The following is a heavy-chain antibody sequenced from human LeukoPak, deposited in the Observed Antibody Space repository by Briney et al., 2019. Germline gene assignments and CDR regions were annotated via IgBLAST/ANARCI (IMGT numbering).Heavy chain of an antibody. D-gene: IGHD3-22*01. CDR2: IRSKAYGGTT. CDR3: TSTYYDSSGYYYPYFDY. V-gene: IGHV3-49*04. Sequence: GGSLRLSCAASGFTFSSYWMSWVRQAPGKGLEWVGFIRSKAYGGTTEYAASVKGRFTISRDDSKSIAYLQMNSLKTEDTAVYYCTSTYYDSSGYYYPYFDYWGQGTLVTVSS. CDR1: GFTFSSYW. J-gene: IGHJ4*02.